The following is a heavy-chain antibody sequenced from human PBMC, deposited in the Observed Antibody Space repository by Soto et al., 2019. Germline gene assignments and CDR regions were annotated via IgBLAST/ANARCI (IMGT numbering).Heavy chain of an antibody. CDR2: ITWNSGSI. Sequence: GGSLRLSCAGSGFTFDDYAMHWVRQAPGKGLEWVSGITWNSGSIGYADSVKGRFTISRDNAKNSLYLQMNSLRAEDTALYYCAKAGSGSHLDYWGQGTLVTVSS. J-gene: IGHJ4*02. D-gene: IGHD1-26*01. CDR3: AKAGSGSHLDY. CDR1: GFTFDDYA. V-gene: IGHV3-9*01.